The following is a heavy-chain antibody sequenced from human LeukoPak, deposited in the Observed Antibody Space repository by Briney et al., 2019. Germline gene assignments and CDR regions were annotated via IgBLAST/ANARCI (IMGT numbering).Heavy chain of an antibody. D-gene: IGHD6-13*01. J-gene: IGHJ6*03. CDR3: ASRGTLAAAGGYYYYYYMDV. CDR2: IYYGGST. CDR1: GGSISSGDYY. Sequence: SETLSLTCTVSGGSISSGDYYWSWIRQPPGKGLEWTGYIYYGGSTYYNPSLKSRVTISVDTSKNQFSLKLSSVTAADTAVYYCASRGTLAAAGGYYYYYYMDVWGKGTTVTVSS. V-gene: IGHV4-30-4*08.